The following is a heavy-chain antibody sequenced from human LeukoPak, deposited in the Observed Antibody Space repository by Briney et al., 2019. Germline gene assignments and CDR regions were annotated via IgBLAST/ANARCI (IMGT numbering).Heavy chain of an antibody. Sequence: GGSLRLSCAASGFTFSSYEMNWVRQAPGKGLEWVSYTSSSGSTIYYADSVKGRFTISRDNAKNSLYLQMNSLRAEDTAVYYCASGVRLPWRIWGQGTLVTVSS. V-gene: IGHV3-48*03. CDR2: TSSSGSTI. J-gene: IGHJ4*02. CDR1: GFTFSSYE. CDR3: ASGVRLPWRI. D-gene: IGHD5-18*01.